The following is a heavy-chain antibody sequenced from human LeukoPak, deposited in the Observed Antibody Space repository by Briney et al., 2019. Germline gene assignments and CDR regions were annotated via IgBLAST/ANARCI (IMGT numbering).Heavy chain of an antibody. V-gene: IGHV4-39*01. J-gene: IGHJ4*02. D-gene: IGHD6-19*01. Sequence: SETLSLTCTVSGGSISSSSYYWGWIRQPPGKGLEWIGSIYYSGSTYYNPSLKSRVTISVDTSKNQFSLKLSSVTAADTAVYYCARLGRLSSGWALHFDYWGQGTLVTVSS. CDR3: ARLGRLSSGWALHFDY. CDR2: IYYSGST. CDR1: GGSISSSSYY.